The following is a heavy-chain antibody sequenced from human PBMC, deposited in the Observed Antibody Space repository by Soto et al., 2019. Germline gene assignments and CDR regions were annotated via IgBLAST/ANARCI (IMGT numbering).Heavy chain of an antibody. CDR3: ARVGSSGWSPDY. CDR2: IFYSGST. D-gene: IGHD6-19*01. J-gene: IGHJ4*02. CDR1: GGSISGHY. Sequence: QVQLQESGPGLVKPSETLSLTCSVSGGSISGHYWTWIRQSPGTGLEWIGYIFYSGSTNYNPSLKSRVTISVDTSKNQFSLKMSSVTAADTAVYYCARVGSSGWSPDYCGRGTLVTVSS. V-gene: IGHV4-59*11.